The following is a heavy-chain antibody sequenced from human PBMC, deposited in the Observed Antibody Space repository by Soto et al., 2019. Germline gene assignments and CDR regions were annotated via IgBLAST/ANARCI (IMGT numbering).Heavy chain of an antibody. CDR2: IYPTNSDT. D-gene: IGHD2-21*01. CDR3: ARQSYCDSPVCGDFEF. J-gene: IGHJ4*02. Sequence: EVQLEQSGAEVKKPGESLTIACKGSGFHFGSYWIGWVRQMPGKGLEWMGNIYPTNSDTRYSPSFEGRVSISADMTTAYLHCSSLTASDAGKYYYARQSYCDSPVCGDFEFWGQGTLVTVSS. CDR1: GFHFGSYW. V-gene: IGHV5-51*03.